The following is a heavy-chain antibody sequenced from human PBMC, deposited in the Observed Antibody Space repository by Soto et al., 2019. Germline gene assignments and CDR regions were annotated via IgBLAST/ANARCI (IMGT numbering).Heavy chain of an antibody. D-gene: IGHD5-12*01. Sequence: SETLSLTCAVYGGSFSGYYWSWIRQPPGKGLEWIGRIYYSGSTNYNPSLKSRVTISVDTSKNQFSLKLSSVTAADTAVYYCGGLPTEWLRFGRFDPWGQGTLVTVSS. CDR1: GGSFSGYY. V-gene: IGHV4-34*01. CDR3: GGLPTEWLRFGRFDP. J-gene: IGHJ5*02. CDR2: IYYSGST.